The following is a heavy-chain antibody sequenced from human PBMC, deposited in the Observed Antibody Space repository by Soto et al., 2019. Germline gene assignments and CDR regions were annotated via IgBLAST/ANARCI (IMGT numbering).Heavy chain of an antibody. J-gene: IGHJ2*01. V-gene: IGHV3-48*01. D-gene: IGHD4-17*01. CDR3: ARGSTVTTLWYFDL. Sequence: GGSLRLSCAASGFTFSSYSMNWVRQAPGKGLEWVSYISSSSSTIYYADSVKGRFTISRDNAKNSLYLQMNSLRAEDTAVYYCARGSTVTTLWYFDLWGRGTLVTVSS. CDR1: GFTFSSYS. CDR2: ISSSSSTI.